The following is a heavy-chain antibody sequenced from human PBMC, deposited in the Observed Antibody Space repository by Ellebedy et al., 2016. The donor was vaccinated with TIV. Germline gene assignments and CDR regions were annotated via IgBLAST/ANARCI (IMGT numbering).Heavy chain of an antibody. CDR1: GFTFSSYT. V-gene: IGHV3-30-3*01. Sequence: PGGSLRLSFPASGFTFSSYTMHWVRQAPGKGLEWVAVISKDGSIKYYAESMKSQFTITRDNSKNKLYLQMSSLRSEDTAVYYCARGNYVVHQWGQGTLVTVSS. J-gene: IGHJ4*02. CDR3: ARGNYVVHQ. D-gene: IGHD1-7*01. CDR2: ISKDGSIK.